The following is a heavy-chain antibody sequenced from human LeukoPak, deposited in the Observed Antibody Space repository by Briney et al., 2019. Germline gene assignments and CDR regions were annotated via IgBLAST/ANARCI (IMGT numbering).Heavy chain of an antibody. Sequence: GGSLRLSCAASGFTFSSYSMNWVRQAPGKGLEWVSSISSSSSYIYYADSVKGRFTISRDNAKNSLYLQMNSLRAEDTAVYYCARNKGWELPAELDSWGQGTLVTVSS. J-gene: IGHJ4*02. V-gene: IGHV3-21*01. CDR2: ISSSSSYI. CDR1: GFTFSSYS. CDR3: ARNKGWELPAELDS. D-gene: IGHD2-15*01.